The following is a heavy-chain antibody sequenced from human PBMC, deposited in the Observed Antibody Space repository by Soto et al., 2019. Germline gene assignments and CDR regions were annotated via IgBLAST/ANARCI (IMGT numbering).Heavy chain of an antibody. Sequence: SETLSLTCAVSGGSISSGGYSWSWIRQPPGKGLEWIGYIYHSGSTYYNPSLKSRVTISVDRSKNQFSLKLSSVTAADTAVYYCARASPPYCSSTSCPWDWFDPWGQGTLVTVSS. CDR1: GGSISSGGYS. V-gene: IGHV4-30-2*01. J-gene: IGHJ5*02. CDR3: ARASPPYCSSTSCPWDWFDP. D-gene: IGHD2-2*01. CDR2: IYHSGST.